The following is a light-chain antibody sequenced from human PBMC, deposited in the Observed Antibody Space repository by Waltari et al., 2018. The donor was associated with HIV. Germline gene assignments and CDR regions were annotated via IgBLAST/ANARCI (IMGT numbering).Light chain of an antibody. Sequence: SVLTQPPSVSGAPGQRVTIPCTGSSSNIGARFDVHGYQQLPGTAPKLLIYGNNNRPSGVPDRFSGSKSGTSASLAITGLQAEDEADYYCQSYDSSLSGSVFGGGTKLTVL. J-gene: IGLJ2*01. CDR1: SSNIGARFD. V-gene: IGLV1-40*01. CDR3: QSYDSSLSGSV. CDR2: GNN.